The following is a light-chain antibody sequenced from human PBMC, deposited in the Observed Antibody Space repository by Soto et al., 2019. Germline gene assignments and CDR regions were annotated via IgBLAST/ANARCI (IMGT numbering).Light chain of an antibody. CDR2: GAS. J-gene: IGKJ1*01. CDR1: QIVSSSY. Sequence: EIVLTQSRGTMRLSPGERATGSRMANQIVSSSYLAWYQQKPGQAHRLLIYGASTRATGIPDRFGGRGSVTDFTLTIRRLEPEDFAVYYCQTYGSSPPFPFGQGPQVEIK. CDR3: QTYGSSPPFP. V-gene: IGKV3-20*01.